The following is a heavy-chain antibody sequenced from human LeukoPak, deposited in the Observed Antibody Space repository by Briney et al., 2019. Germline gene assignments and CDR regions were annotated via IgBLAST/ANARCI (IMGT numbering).Heavy chain of an antibody. V-gene: IGHV3-33*01. CDR3: ARDGAYSYTY. Sequence: PGGSLRLSCAASGFNFNDYGMHWVRQAPGKGLERVAIIWHDGNNKYYADSVRGRFTISRDNSKNTLYLEMNSLRAEDTAVYYCARDGAYSYTYWGQGTLVTVSS. D-gene: IGHD5-18*01. CDR1: GFNFNDYG. J-gene: IGHJ4*02. CDR2: IWHDGNNK.